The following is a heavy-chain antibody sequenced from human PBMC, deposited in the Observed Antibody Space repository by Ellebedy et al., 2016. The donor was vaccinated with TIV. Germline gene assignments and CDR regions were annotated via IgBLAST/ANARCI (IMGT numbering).Heavy chain of an antibody. CDR3: ARGNDP. CDR1: GFTFSSYG. CDR2: ISYDGSNK. V-gene: IGHV3-30*03. J-gene: IGHJ5*02. Sequence: GGSLRLXCAASGFTFSSYGMHWVRQAPGKGLEWVAVISYDGSNKYYADSVKGRFTISRDNSKNTLYLQMNSLRAEDTAVYYCARGNDPWGQGTLVTVSS.